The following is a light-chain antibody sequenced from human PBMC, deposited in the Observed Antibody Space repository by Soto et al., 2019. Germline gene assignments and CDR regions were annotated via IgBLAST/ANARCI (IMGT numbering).Light chain of an antibody. V-gene: IGKV3-20*01. Sequence: EIVLTQSPGTLSLSPGERATLSCRASQSVSSSYLAWYQQKPGQAPRLLIYGASSRATGIPARFSGSGSGTDFTLTISSLEPEDFAVYYCQQYGSSGLTFGGGTKVEIK. CDR2: GAS. CDR1: QSVSSSY. J-gene: IGKJ4*01. CDR3: QQYGSSGLT.